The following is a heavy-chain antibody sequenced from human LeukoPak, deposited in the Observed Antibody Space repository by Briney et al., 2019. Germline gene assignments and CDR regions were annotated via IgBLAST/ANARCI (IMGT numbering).Heavy chain of an antibody. J-gene: IGHJ6*02. Sequence: SVKVPCKASGFTFTSSAMQWVRQARGQRLEWIGWIVVGSGNTNYAQKFQERVTITRDMSTSTAYMELSSLRSEDTAVYYCAASKVYYYYYYGMDVWGQGTTVTVSS. CDR1: GFTFTSSA. CDR3: AASKVYYYYYYGMDV. V-gene: IGHV1-58*02. D-gene: IGHD4-11*01. CDR2: IVVGSGNT.